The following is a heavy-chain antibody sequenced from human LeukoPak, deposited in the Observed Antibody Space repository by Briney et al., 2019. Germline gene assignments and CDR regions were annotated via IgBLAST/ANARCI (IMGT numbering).Heavy chain of an antibody. V-gene: IGHV4-59*01. CDR1: GGSFSSYY. Sequence: SQTLSLTCTVSGGSFSSYYWSWIRQPPGKGLEWIGHIYYSGGTNYSPSLKSRVTISVDTSKNQFSLKLSSVTAADTAVYYCARTTNGGVWFDPWGQGTLVTVSS. CDR3: ARTTNGGVWFDP. D-gene: IGHD3-16*01. J-gene: IGHJ5*02. CDR2: IYYSGGT.